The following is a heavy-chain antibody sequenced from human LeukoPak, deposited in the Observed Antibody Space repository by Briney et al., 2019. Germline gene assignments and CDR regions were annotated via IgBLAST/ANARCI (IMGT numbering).Heavy chain of an antibody. CDR1: GFTFSDYY. CDR3: ARDETHYDILTGYYNPPFDY. D-gene: IGHD3-9*01. CDR2: ISSSGSTI. V-gene: IGHV3-11*04. Sequence: GGSLRLSCAASGFTFSDYYMSWIRQAPGKGLEWVSYISSSGSTIYYADSVKGRFTISRDNAKNSLYLQMNSLRAEDTAVYYCARDETHYDILTGYYNPPFDYWGQGTLVTVSS. J-gene: IGHJ4*02.